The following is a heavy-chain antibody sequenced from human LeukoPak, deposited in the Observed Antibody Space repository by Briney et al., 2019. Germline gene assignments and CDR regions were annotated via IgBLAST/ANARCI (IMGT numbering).Heavy chain of an antibody. V-gene: IGHV4-4*07. Sequence: SETLSLTCTVSGGSISSYYWSWIRQPAGKGLEWIGRIYTSGSTYYNPSLKSRVTTSVDTSKNQFSLKLSSVTAADTAVYYCARHSADSSGYYGVLPRDDFDYWGQGTLVTVSS. D-gene: IGHD3-22*01. CDR3: ARHSADSSGYYGVLPRDDFDY. CDR2: IYTSGST. CDR1: GGSISSYY. J-gene: IGHJ4*02.